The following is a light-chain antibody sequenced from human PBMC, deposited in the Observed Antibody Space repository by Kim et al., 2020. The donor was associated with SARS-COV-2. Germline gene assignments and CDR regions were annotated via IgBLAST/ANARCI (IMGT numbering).Light chain of an antibody. CDR3: QQYHNWPGT. V-gene: IGKV3-15*01. CDR2: GAS. J-gene: IGKJ1*01. Sequence: ETLMTQSPSTLSVSLGERATLSCRATQNLSTDLAWYQQKPGQPPSLLIYGASIRATGIPARFSGSGSGTEFTLTISSLQSEDFAVYYCQQYHNWPGTFGQGTKVDIK. CDR1: QNLSTD.